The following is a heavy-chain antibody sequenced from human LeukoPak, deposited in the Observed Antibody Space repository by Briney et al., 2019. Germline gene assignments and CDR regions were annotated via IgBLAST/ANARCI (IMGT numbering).Heavy chain of an antibody. CDR2: IFHTGSGST. CDR1: GFTFSSYA. CDR3: ARHAVYAGSGWAFDY. D-gene: IGHD6-19*01. Sequence: GSLRLSCAASGFTFSSYAMSWIRQPPGKGLEWIGYIFHTGSGSTSHNPSLKSRVTISVDTSKNQFSLNLNSVTAADTAVYYCARHAVYAGSGWAFDYWGQGTLVTVSS. J-gene: IGHJ4*02. V-gene: IGHV4-59*08.